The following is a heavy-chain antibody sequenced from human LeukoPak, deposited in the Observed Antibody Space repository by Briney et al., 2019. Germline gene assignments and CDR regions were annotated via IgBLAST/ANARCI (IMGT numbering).Heavy chain of an antibody. D-gene: IGHD3-22*01. CDR1: GGSVSSGIYY. V-gene: IGHV4-61*01. Sequence: SETLSLTGTVSGGSVSSGIYYWSWIRQPPGKGVKWIGYIYYSGSTNYNPSLKSRVTISVDTSKNQFSLKLSSVTAADTAVYYCARVKYYYDSSGYYKGGPIDYWGQGTLVTVSS. CDR3: ARVKYYYDSSGYYKGGPIDY. J-gene: IGHJ4*02. CDR2: IYYSGST.